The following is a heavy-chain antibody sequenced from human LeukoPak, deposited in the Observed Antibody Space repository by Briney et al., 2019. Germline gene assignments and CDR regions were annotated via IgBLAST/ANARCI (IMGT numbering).Heavy chain of an antibody. D-gene: IGHD1-26*01. CDR3: VTGASGSYFRPGAFDI. V-gene: IGHV1-24*01. CDR1: GYTLTELS. CDR2: FDPEDGET. Sequence: ASVKVSCKVSGYTLTELSMHWVRQAPGKGLEWMGGFDPEDGETIYAQKFQGRVTMTEDTSTDTAYMELSSLRSEDTAVYYCVTGASGSYFRPGAFDIWGQGTMVTVSS. J-gene: IGHJ3*02.